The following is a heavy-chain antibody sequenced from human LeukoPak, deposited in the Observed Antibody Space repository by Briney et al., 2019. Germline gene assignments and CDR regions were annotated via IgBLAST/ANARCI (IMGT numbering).Heavy chain of an antibody. Sequence: GSPRLSCAASGFTFNTYWMIWVRQAPGKGLEWVANIDQGGSLRYYVDSLKGRFTISRDNAKNSMYLQMNSLRAEDTAVYYCVRDKGGRSGAIYYDAFDVWGQGTKVTVSS. J-gene: IGHJ3*01. CDR2: IDQGGSLR. CDR1: GFTFNTYW. D-gene: IGHD1-26*01. V-gene: IGHV3-7*01. CDR3: VRDKGGRSGAIYYDAFDV.